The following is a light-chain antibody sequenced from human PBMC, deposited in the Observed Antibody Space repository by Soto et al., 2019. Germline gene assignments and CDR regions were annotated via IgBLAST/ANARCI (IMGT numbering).Light chain of an antibody. CDR2: DVA. V-gene: IGLV2-14*03. Sequence: QSALTQPASVSGSPGQSIAISCTGTRSDIGGYNCVSWYQQHPGKAPKLMIYDVASRPSGISNRFSGSKSGNTASLTISGLQAEDEADYYCSSCTSSSTPVVFGGGTKVTVL. CDR1: RSDIGGYNC. CDR3: SSCTSSSTPVV. J-gene: IGLJ2*01.